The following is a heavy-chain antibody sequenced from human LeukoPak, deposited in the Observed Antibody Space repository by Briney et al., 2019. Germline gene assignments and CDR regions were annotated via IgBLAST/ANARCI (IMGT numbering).Heavy chain of an antibody. V-gene: IGHV4-34*01. CDR2: INHSGST. Sequence: SETLSLTCAVYGGSFSGYYWSWIRQPPGKGLEWIGEINHSGSTNYNPSLKSRVTISVDTSKNQFSLKLSSVTAADTAVYYCARHSRTYYYGSGRPRYYYYMDVWGKGTTVTISS. D-gene: IGHD3-10*01. CDR1: GGSFSGYY. CDR3: ARHSRTYYYGSGRPRYYYYMDV. J-gene: IGHJ6*03.